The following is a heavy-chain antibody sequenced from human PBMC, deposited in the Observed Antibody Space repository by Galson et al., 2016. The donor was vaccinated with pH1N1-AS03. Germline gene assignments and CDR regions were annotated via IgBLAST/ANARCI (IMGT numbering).Heavy chain of an antibody. CDR3: ASEAGGYYYYYGMDV. CDR1: GGSISSSSYY. CDR2: IYYSGST. D-gene: IGHD6-13*01. V-gene: IGHV4-39*01. J-gene: IGHJ6*02. Sequence: ETLSLSCTVSGGSISSSSYYWGWIRQPPGKGLEWIGSIYYSGSTYYNPSLKSRVTISVDTAKNQFSLKMSSVTAADTAVYYCASEAGGYYYYYGMDVWGQGTTVTVSS.